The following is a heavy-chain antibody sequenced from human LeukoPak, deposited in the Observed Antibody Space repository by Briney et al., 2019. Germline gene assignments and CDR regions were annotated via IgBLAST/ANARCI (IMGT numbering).Heavy chain of an antibody. V-gene: IGHV3-21*01. J-gene: IGHJ4*02. CDR3: AGGEANCSGGSCQFPFDY. CDR2: ISSSSSYI. CDR1: GFTFSSYS. Sequence: GGSLRLSCAASGFTFSSYSMNWVRQVPGKGLEWVSSISSSSSYIYYADSVKGRFTISRDNDKNSLYLQMNSLRAEDTAVYYCAGGEANCSGGSCQFPFDYWGQGTLVTVSS. D-gene: IGHD2-15*01.